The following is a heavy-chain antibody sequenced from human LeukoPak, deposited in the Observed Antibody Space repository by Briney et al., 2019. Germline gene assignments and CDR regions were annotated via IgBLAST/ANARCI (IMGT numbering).Heavy chain of an antibody. V-gene: IGHV3-23*01. J-gene: IGHJ3*02. Sequence: GGSLRLSCAASGFTFSSYAMAWVRQAPGKGLEWVSAISGSRNNTYYADSVKGRFTISRDNSKNTLYLQMNSLRAEDTAVYYCARTPIVVVTAVFEAGVDDAFDIWGQGTMVTVSS. CDR1: GFTFSSYA. CDR2: ISGSRNNT. D-gene: IGHD2-21*02. CDR3: ARTPIVVVTAVFEAGVDDAFDI.